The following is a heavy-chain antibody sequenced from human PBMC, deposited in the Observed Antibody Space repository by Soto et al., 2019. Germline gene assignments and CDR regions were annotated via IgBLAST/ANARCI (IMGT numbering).Heavy chain of an antibody. CDR2: INPSGGIT. Sequence: QVQLVQSGAEVKKPGASVKVSCKASGYTLTSYYLRWVRQAPGQGPEWMGIINPSGGITNDAQKFQDRVTMTSDTSTSTVYMELSSLRSEDTAVYYCARGISTTRYYYYYGMDVWGQGTTVTVSS. D-gene: IGHD2-2*01. CDR1: GYTLTSYY. J-gene: IGHJ6*02. CDR3: ARGISTTRYYYYYGMDV. V-gene: IGHV1-46*01.